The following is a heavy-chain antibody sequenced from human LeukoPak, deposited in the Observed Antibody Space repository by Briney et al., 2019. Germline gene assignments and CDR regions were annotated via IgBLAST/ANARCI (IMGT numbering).Heavy chain of an antibody. CDR2: ISSSGSTI. Sequence: GGSLRLSCAASGFTFSDYYMSWIRQAPEKGLEWVSYISSSGSTIYYADSVKGRFTISRDNTNNSLFLQMSSLRAEDTAVYYCARDLPASYYYYYYIDVWGKGTTVTASS. D-gene: IGHD6-25*01. CDR3: ARDLPASYYYYYYIDV. J-gene: IGHJ6*03. CDR1: GFTFSDYY. V-gene: IGHV3-11*04.